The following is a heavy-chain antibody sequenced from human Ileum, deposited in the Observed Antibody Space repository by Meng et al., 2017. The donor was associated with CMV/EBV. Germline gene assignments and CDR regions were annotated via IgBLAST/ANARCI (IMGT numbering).Heavy chain of an antibody. CDR3: ARDLYCTNGVCSYYHYGMDV. CDR2: SSSTTGYK. Sequence: GGSLRLSCAASGFTFSAYSMSWVRRAPGKGLEWVAYSSSTTGYKYYADSVKGRFTISRDNAKKLLYLQMSSLRAEDSAVYYCARDLYCTNGVCSYYHYGMDVWGQGTTVTVSS. CDR1: GFTFSAYS. D-gene: IGHD2-8*01. V-gene: IGHV3-21*05. J-gene: IGHJ6*02.